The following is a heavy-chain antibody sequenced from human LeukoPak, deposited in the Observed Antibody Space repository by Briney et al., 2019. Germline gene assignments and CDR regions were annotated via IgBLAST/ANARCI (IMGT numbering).Heavy chain of an antibody. J-gene: IGHJ5*02. D-gene: IGHD6-19*01. Sequence: GPLRLSCAASGFTVRSYTMNWVRQAPGKGLEWVSSIRSSGTDIYYADSVRGRFTISRDNAKNSLYLQMNSLTTEDTAVYYCARGVPASVAGSFYLWGQGTLVTVSS. CDR1: GFTVRSYT. CDR2: IRSSGTDI. CDR3: ARGVPASVAGSFYL. V-gene: IGHV3-21*01.